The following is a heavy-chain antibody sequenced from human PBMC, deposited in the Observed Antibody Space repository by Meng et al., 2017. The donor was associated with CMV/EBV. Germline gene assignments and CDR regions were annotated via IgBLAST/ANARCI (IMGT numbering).Heavy chain of an antibody. V-gene: IGHV3-30-3*01. Sequence: GESLKISCAASGFTFSSYAMHWVRQAPGKGLEWVAVISYDGSNKYYADSVKGRFTISRDNSKNTLYLQMNSLRAEDTAVYYCARVGEYSCSSDNPYPPPGMDVWGQGTTVTVSS. CDR1: GFTFSSYA. CDR3: ARVGEYSCSSDNPYPPPGMDV. CDR2: ISYDGSNK. D-gene: IGHD6-6*01. J-gene: IGHJ6*02.